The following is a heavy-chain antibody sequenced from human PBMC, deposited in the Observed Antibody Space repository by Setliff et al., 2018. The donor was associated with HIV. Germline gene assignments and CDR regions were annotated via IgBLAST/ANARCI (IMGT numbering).Heavy chain of an antibody. CDR2: IYYSGGA. J-gene: IGHJ5*02. Sequence: SETLSLTCTVSGGSLSSSYYWAWIRQSPEKGLEWIATIYYSGGAYYNPSLNGRATITVDTSNNRFSLSLTSVTAADTAVYHCARHTAPYTTGFYSVAAWFDPWGRGILVTVSS. V-gene: IGHV4-39*01. CDR1: GGSLSSSYY. D-gene: IGHD3-16*01. CDR3: ARHTAPYTTGFYSVAAWFDP.